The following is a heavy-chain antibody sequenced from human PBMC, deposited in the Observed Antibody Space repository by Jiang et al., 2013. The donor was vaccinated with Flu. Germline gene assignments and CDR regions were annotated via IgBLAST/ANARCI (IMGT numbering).Heavy chain of an antibody. Sequence: KASGYTFTSYAMNWVRQAPGQGLEWMGWVNTNTGNPTYAQGFTGRFVFSLDTSVSTAYLQISSLKAEDTAVYYCARDVPGDYFDYWGQGTLVTVSS. D-gene: IGHD3-10*01. CDR1: GYTFTSYA. V-gene: IGHV7-4-1*02. CDR2: VNTNTGNP. CDR3: ARDVPGDYFDY. J-gene: IGHJ4*02.